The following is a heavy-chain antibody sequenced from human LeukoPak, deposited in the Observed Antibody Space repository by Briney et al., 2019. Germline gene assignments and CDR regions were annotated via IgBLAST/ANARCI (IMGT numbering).Heavy chain of an antibody. CDR2: INPNSGNT. Sequence: ASVKVSCKASTYTFTDYSMHWVRQAPGQGLEWMGWINPNSGNTGYAQKFQGRVTMTRNTSISTAYMELSSLRSEDTAVYYCARGEAVWGQGTLVTVSS. CDR3: ARGEAV. J-gene: IGHJ4*02. V-gene: IGHV1-8*02. CDR1: TYTFTDYS.